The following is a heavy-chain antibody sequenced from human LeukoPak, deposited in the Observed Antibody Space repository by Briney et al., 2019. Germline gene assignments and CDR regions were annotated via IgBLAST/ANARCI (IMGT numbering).Heavy chain of an antibody. CDR3: AKVSRIAVASYYFDY. Sequence: PGGSLRLSCAASGFTFSDYYMSWIRQAPGKGLEWVSYISSSGSTIYYADSVKGRFTISRDNAKNSLYLQMNSLRAEDTAVYYCAKVSRIAVASYYFDYWGQGTLVTVSS. D-gene: IGHD6-19*01. CDR2: ISSSGSTI. J-gene: IGHJ4*02. V-gene: IGHV3-11*01. CDR1: GFTFSDYY.